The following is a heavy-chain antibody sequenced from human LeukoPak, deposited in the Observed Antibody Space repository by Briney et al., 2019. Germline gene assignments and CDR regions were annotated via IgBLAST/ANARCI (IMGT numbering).Heavy chain of an antibody. V-gene: IGHV3-15*01. CDR1: GFTFSSYE. D-gene: IGHD2-15*01. Sequence: GGSLRLSCAASGFTFSSYEMNWVRQAPGKGLEWVGRIKSKTDGGTTDYAAPVKGRFTISRDDSKNTLYLQMNSLKTEDTAVYYCTTDAFPIVVVVAATPDDAFDIWGQGTMVTVSS. J-gene: IGHJ3*02. CDR2: IKSKTDGGTT. CDR3: TTDAFPIVVVVAATPDDAFDI.